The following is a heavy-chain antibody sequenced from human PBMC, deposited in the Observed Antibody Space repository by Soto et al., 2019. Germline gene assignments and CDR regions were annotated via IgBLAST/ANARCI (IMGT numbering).Heavy chain of an antibody. V-gene: IGHV3-73*01. Sequence: GGSLRLSCAASGFTFSVSAVHWVRQASGKGLEWIGRIRNKVNSYATVYPASVRGRFRLSRDDSKNTAYLQMNSLRTDDTAVYYCVTLPNVDGGVGGRYFDLWGRGTLVTVSS. CDR2: IRNKVNSYAT. CDR1: GFTFSVSA. J-gene: IGHJ2*01. CDR3: VTLPNVDGGVGGRYFDL. D-gene: IGHD4-17*01.